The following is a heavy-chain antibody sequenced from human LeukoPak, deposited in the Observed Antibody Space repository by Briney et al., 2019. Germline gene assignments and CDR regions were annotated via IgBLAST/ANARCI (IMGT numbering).Heavy chain of an antibody. Sequence: PSETLSLTCNVSGGSITSYYWNWIRQPPGKGLEWIGYIYYTGSTNSNPSLKSRLTISLDTSKKQFSLKLSSVTAADTAIYYCASLYFYDGNRYFDYWGQGALVTVSS. CDR1: GGSITSYY. J-gene: IGHJ4*02. V-gene: IGHV4-59*08. CDR2: IYYTGST. D-gene: IGHD3-22*01. CDR3: ASLYFYDGNRYFDY.